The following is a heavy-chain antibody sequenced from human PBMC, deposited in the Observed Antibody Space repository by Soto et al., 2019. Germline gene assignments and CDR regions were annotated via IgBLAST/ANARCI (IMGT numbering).Heavy chain of an antibody. V-gene: IGHV3-11*01. CDR1: GFTFSDYY. J-gene: IGHJ4*02. Sequence: QVQLVESGGGLVKPGGSLRLSCAASGFTFSDYYMSWIRQAPGKGLEWLSYISISGGTIYYADSVKGRFSISRDNAKNSLYLQLSSLRAEETAVYFCARESARVFDSWGQGTLVTVSS. CDR2: ISISGGTI. CDR3: ARESARVFDS.